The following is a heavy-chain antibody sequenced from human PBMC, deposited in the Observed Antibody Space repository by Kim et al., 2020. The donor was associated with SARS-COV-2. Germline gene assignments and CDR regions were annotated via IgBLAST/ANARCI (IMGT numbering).Heavy chain of an antibody. CDR3: ARSGGGRAPGTYYYYYYGMDV. CDR2: IDPSDSYT. D-gene: IGHD3-16*01. V-gene: IGHV5-10-1*01. CDR1: GYSFTSYW. J-gene: IGHJ6*02. Sequence: GESLKISCKGSGYSFTSYWISWVRQMPGKGLEWMGRIDPSDSYTNYSPSFQGHVTISADKSISTAYLQWSSLKASDTAMYYCARSGGGRAPGTYYYYYYGMDVWGQGTTVTVSS.